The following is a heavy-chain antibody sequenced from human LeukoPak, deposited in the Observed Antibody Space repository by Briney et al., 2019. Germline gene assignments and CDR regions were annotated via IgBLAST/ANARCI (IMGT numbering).Heavy chain of an antibody. D-gene: IGHD4-17*01. Sequence: SETLSLTCTVSGDSISSGYYWGWIRQPPGKGLEWIGNIRHSGSTYYNPSLKSRVTISVDTSKDQFSLELTSVTAADTAVYYCAKGLATVDYYGMDVWGQGTTVTVSS. J-gene: IGHJ6*02. V-gene: IGHV4-38-2*02. CDR1: GDSISSGYY. CDR2: IRHSGST. CDR3: AKGLATVDYYGMDV.